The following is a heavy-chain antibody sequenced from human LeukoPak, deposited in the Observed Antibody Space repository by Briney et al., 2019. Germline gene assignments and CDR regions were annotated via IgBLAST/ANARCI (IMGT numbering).Heavy chain of an antibody. CDR2: INHSGST. Sequence: SETLSLTCAVYGGSFSGYYWSWIRQPPGKGLEWIGEINHSGSTNYNPSLKSRVTISVDTSKNQFSLKLSSVTAADTAVYYCARWPRGVRGRYYFDYWGQGTLVTVSS. CDR1: GGSFSGYY. CDR3: ARWPRGVRGRYYFDY. D-gene: IGHD3-10*01. V-gene: IGHV4-34*01. J-gene: IGHJ4*02.